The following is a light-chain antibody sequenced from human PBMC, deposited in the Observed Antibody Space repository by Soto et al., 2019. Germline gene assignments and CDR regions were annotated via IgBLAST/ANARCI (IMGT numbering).Light chain of an antibody. CDR3: NSYTNTGTWV. CDR1: SSDVGGYNY. CDR2: DVS. Sequence: QSVLTQSASVSGSPGQSITISCTGTSSDVGGYNYVSWYQQRPGEAPKLIIYDVSNRPSGVSNRFSGSKSGDTASLTISGLQAEDEGDYYCNSYTNTGTWVFGGGTKVTVL. J-gene: IGLJ3*02. V-gene: IGLV2-14*03.